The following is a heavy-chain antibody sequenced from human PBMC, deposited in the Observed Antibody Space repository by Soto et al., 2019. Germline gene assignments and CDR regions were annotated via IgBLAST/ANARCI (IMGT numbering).Heavy chain of an antibody. V-gene: IGHV4-30-2*01. J-gene: IGHJ4*02. CDR3: ARGTSCCYTR. Sequence: SEILSLTCAVSGGSISSGGSSWSWIRQPPGKGLEWIGYIYHSGSTYYNPSLKSRVTISVDTSKNQFSLKLSSVTAADTAVYYCARGTSCCYTRWGQGTLVTVSS. CDR1: GGSISSGGSS. CDR2: IYHSGST. D-gene: IGHD2-2*02.